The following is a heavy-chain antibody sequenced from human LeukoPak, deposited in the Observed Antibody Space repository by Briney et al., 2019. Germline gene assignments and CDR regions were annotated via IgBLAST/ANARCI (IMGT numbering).Heavy chain of an antibody. D-gene: IGHD2-2*01. CDR3: AGGGLILGYCSSTSCYPADV. V-gene: IGHV1-8*02. Sequence: ASVKVSCKASGYTFTGYYMHWVRQAPGQGLEWMGWMNPNSGNTGYAQKFQGRVTMTRNTSISTAYMELSSLRSEDTAVYYCAGGGLILGYCSSTSCYPADVWGQGTTVTVSS. J-gene: IGHJ6*02. CDR2: MNPNSGNT. CDR1: GYTFTGYY.